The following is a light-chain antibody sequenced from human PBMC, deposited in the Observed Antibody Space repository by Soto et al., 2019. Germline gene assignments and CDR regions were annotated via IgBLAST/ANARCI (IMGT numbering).Light chain of an antibody. J-gene: IGKJ2*01. CDR1: QTINNW. Sequence: DIQMTQSPSTLSASIGDRVTITCRASQTINNWLAWYQQKPGKATKLLIYKASTLESGVPSRFSGSGSGTEFTLTISSPQPDDFSTYYCHQYNSYSYTFGQGTKLEIK. CDR3: HQYNSYSYT. CDR2: KAS. V-gene: IGKV1-5*03.